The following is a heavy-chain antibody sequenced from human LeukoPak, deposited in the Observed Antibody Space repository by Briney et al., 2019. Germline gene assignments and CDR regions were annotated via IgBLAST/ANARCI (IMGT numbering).Heavy chain of an antibody. CDR2: IYYSGST. CDR3: ARLETGGSGSYYLI. J-gene: IGHJ2*01. V-gene: IGHV4-59*01. Sequence: SETLSLTCTVSGGSISSYYWSWIRQPPGKGLEWIGYIYYSGSTNYNPSLKSRVTISVDTSKNQFSLKLSSVTAADTAVYYCARLETGGSGSYYLIWGRGTLVTVSS. CDR1: GGSISSYY. D-gene: IGHD3-10*01.